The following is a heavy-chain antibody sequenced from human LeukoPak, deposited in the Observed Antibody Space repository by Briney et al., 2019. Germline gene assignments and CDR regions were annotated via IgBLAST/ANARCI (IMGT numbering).Heavy chain of an antibody. V-gene: IGHV4-34*01. D-gene: IGHD6-6*01. CDR2: INHSGST. CDR3: ARELPRAARYYYYYYYMDV. CDR1: GGPFSGYY. Sequence: PSETLSLTCAVYGGPFSGYYWSWIRPPPGKGLEWIGEINHSGSTNYNPSLKSRVTISVDTSKNQFSLKLSSVAAADTAVYYCARELPRAARYYYYYYYMDVWGKGTTVTVSS. J-gene: IGHJ6*03.